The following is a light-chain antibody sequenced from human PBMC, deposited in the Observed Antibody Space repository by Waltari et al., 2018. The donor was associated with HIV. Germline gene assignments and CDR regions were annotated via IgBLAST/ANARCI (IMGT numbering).Light chain of an antibody. Sequence: QSALTQPPAASGSPGQSVTISCTGTSDDIGPYNYVSWYQQHPDKAPRLLIFEVNKRPSGVPGRFSGSKSGNTASLTVSGLQAEDEADYYCSSYAGSGNLLFGGGTKVTVL. V-gene: IGLV2-8*01. CDR3: SSYAGSGNLL. CDR1: SDDIGPYNY. CDR2: EVN. J-gene: IGLJ6*01.